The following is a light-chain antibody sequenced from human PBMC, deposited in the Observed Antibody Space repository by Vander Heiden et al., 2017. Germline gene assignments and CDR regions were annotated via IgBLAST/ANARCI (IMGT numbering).Light chain of an antibody. CDR1: SGNIDSVY. V-gene: IGLV6-57*02. CDR2: DDD. J-gene: IGLJ2*01. Sequence: NFMLTQPHPVSDPAGKTVTISCTGSSGNIDSVYVQWYQQRPGSAPTIIIYDDDRRPSGVPGRFSGSIDSSSNSASLTISGLRTEDEGDYHCQSFDDNDVMVFGGGTKLTVL. CDR3: QSFDDNDVMV.